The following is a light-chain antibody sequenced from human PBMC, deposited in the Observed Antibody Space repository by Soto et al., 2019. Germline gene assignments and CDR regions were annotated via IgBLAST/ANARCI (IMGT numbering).Light chain of an antibody. Sequence: EIVMTQSPDTLSVSPGERATLSCRASQNVDTDLSWYQQKPGQAPKLLIFSASRRATGTPARISGSWCGTEFPLSINRLQPEDLAVYYCQRSNTWRTFGQGTKVE. V-gene: IGKV3-15*01. CDR3: QRSNTWRT. CDR1: QNVDTD. CDR2: SAS. J-gene: IGKJ1*01.